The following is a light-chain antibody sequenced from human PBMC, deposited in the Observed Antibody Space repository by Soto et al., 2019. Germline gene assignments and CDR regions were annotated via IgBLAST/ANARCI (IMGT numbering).Light chain of an antibody. V-gene: IGKV3-11*01. Sequence: EIVLTQSPATLSLSPGERATLSCRASQNIYTYLVWYQQKPGQAPSLLMYDASNRATGIPARFSGSGSGTDFTLTIRSLEPEDFAVYYCQQRGNWPLTFGGGTKVEIK. CDR3: QQRGNWPLT. J-gene: IGKJ4*01. CDR2: DAS. CDR1: QNIYTY.